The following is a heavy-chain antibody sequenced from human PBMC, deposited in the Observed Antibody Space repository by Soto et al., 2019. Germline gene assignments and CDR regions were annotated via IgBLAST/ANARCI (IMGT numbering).Heavy chain of an antibody. D-gene: IGHD2-8*02. J-gene: IGHJ1*01. CDR3: ATNQYWRIEH. CDR2: IYYSGST. V-gene: IGHV4-61*01. Sequence: PSETLSLTCIVSGGSVSSGSYYWSWIRQPPGKGLEWIGYIYYSGSTNYNPSLKSRVTMSVDTSKNQFSLRLSSVTAADTAMYFCATNQYWRIEHWGQGTLVTVSS. CDR1: GGSVSSGSYY.